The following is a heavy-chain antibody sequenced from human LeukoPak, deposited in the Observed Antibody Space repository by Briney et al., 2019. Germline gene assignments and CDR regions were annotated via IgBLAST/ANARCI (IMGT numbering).Heavy chain of an antibody. CDR1: GGTFSSYA. J-gene: IGHJ4*02. Sequence: ASVKVSCKASGGTFSSYAISWVRQAPGQGLEWMGRTIPILGIANYAQKFQGRVTITADKSTSTAYMELSSLRSEDTAVYYCARNSGGNAYWGQGTLVTVSS. CDR2: TIPILGIA. D-gene: IGHD4-23*01. V-gene: IGHV1-69*04. CDR3: ARNSGGNAY.